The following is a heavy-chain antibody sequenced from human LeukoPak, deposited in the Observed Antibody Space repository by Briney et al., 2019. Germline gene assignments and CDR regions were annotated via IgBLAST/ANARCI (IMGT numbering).Heavy chain of an antibody. CDR3: ARDCGSTSCYVF. CDR2: IYTSGST. CDR1: GGSISSGSYY. V-gene: IGHV4-61*02. Sequence: SPQTLSLTCTVSGGSISSGSYYWSWIRQPAGKGLEWIGRIYTSGSTNYNPSLKSRVTRSVDTSKNQFSLKLSSVTAADTAVYHCARDCGSTSCYVFWGQGTLVTVSS. D-gene: IGHD2-2*01. J-gene: IGHJ4*02.